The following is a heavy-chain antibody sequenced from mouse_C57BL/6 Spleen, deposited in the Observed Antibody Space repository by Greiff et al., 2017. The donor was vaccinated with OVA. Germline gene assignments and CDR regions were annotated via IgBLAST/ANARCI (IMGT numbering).Heavy chain of an antibody. CDR1: GYTFTSYG. CDR3: ARYGNGLFDY. D-gene: IGHD2-1*01. CDR2: IYPRSGNT. Sequence: VQLQQSGAELARPGASVKLSCKASGYTFTSYGISWVKQRTGQGLEWIGEIYPRSGNTYYNEKFKGKATLTADKSSSTAYMELRSLTSEDSAVYFCARYGNGLFDYWGQGTTLTVSS. V-gene: IGHV1-81*01. J-gene: IGHJ2*01.